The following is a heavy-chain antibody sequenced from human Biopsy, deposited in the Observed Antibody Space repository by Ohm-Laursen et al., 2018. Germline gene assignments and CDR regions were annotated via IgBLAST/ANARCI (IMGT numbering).Heavy chain of an antibody. Sequence: SETLSLTCTLSGDSITRSYWSWIRQSPGKGLEWIGHVFDRGTTNCNPSVRSRVTMSEDTSKNHFSLNVTSVTAADTAIYYCAHGSGSYYKWDFWGRGILVTVSS. CDR2: VFDRGTT. D-gene: IGHD3-10*01. J-gene: IGHJ4*02. CDR3: AHGSGSYYKWDF. CDR1: GDSITRSY. V-gene: IGHV4-59*08.